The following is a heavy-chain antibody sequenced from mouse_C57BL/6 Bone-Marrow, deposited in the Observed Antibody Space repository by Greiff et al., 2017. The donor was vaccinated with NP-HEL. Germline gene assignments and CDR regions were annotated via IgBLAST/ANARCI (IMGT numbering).Heavy chain of an antibody. CDR2: IDPETGDT. CDR1: GFNIKDDY. D-gene: IGHD2-12*01. V-gene: IGHV14-4*01. Sequence: EVQLQQSGAELVRPGASVKLSCTASGFNIKDDYMHWVKQRPEQGLEWIGWIDPETGDTEYASKFQGKATITADTSSNTAYLQLSSLTSEDTAVYYCTTYRGGFAYWGQGTLVTVSA. J-gene: IGHJ3*01. CDR3: TTYRGGFAY.